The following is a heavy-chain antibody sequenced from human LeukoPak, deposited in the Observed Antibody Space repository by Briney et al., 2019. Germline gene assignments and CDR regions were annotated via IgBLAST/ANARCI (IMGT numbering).Heavy chain of an antibody. Sequence: GGSLRLSCAASGFTFSSYAMTWVRQAPGKGLEWVSIISGSSGSTSYADSVKGRFTISRDNSKNTLYLQMNSLRAEDTALYYCAKPYSGTILTGWFDPWGQGTLVTVSS. CDR1: GFTFSSYA. J-gene: IGHJ5*02. CDR3: AKPYSGTILTGWFDP. V-gene: IGHV3-23*01. D-gene: IGHD3-9*01. CDR2: ISGSSGST.